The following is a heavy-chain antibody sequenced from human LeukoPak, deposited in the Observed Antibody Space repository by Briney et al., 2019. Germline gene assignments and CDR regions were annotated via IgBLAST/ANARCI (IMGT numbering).Heavy chain of an antibody. V-gene: IGHV4-59*01. J-gene: IGHJ5*02. D-gene: IGHD3-10*01. CDR2: IYYSGST. CDR1: GGSISSYY. Sequence: PSETLSLTCTVSGGSISSYYWSWIRQPPGKGLEWIGYIYYSGSTNYNPSLKSRVTISVDTSKNQFSLKLSSVTAADTAVYYCAREFNVVQGAGWFDPWGQGTLVTVSS. CDR3: AREFNVVQGAGWFDP.